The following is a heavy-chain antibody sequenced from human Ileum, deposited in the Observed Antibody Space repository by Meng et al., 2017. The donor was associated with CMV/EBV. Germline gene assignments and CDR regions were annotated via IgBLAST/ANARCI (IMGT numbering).Heavy chain of an antibody. D-gene: IGHD3-9*01. J-gene: IGHJ4*02. CDR1: GVTFSSNW. V-gene: IGHV3-7*01. Sequence: GESLKISCAASGVTFSSNWMSWVRQVPGKGLEWVANINPDASVKYYVDSVKGRFAISRENAKNSFYLQMNNVRPEDTAVYYCATGDSGDWSLGGQGALVTVSS. CDR3: ATGDSGDWSL. CDR2: INPDASVK.